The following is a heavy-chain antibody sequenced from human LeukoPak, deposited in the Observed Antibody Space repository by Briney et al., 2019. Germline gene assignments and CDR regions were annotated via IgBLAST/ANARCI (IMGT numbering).Heavy chain of an antibody. Sequence: SETLSLTCAVYGGSFSGYYWSWIRQPPGKGLEWIGEINHSGSTNYNPSLKRRVTISVDTSKNQFSLKLSSVTAADTAVYYCARGVGIAAAGTKSLDYWGQGTLVTVSS. J-gene: IGHJ4*02. CDR2: INHSGST. D-gene: IGHD6-13*01. CDR1: GGSFSGYY. V-gene: IGHV4-34*01. CDR3: ARGVGIAAAGTKSLDY.